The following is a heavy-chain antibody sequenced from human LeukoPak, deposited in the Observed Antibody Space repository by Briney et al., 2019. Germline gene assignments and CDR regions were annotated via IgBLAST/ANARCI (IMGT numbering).Heavy chain of an antibody. CDR2: ISYDGSNK. CDR3: ARDLISGWYPYYYYGMDV. J-gene: IGHJ6*02. V-gene: IGHV3-30-3*01. CDR1: GFTFSSYA. D-gene: IGHD6-19*01. Sequence: PGGSLRLSCAASGFTFSSYAMHWVRQAPGKGLEWVAVISYDGSNKYYADSVKGRFTISRDNAKNSLYLQMNSLRAEDTAVYYCARDLISGWYPYYYYGMDVWGQGTTVTVSS.